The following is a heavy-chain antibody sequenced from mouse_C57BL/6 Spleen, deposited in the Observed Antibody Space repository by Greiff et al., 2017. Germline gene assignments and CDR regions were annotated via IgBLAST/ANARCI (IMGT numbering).Heavy chain of an antibody. J-gene: IGHJ2*01. CDR3: ARGVDYDGRECYFDY. CDR2: IDPSDSYT. CDR1: GYTFTSYW. Sequence: QVHVKQSGAELVMPGASVKLSCKASGYTFTSYWVHWVKQRPGQGLEWIGEIDPSDSYTNHNQKFKGKTTLTGDKSSSTAYMQLSSRTSDDSAVYYCARGVDYDGRECYFDYWGQGTTLTVSS. V-gene: IGHV1-69*01. D-gene: IGHD2-4*01.